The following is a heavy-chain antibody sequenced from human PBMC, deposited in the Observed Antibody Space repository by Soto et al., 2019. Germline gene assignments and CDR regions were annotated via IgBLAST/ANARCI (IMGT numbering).Heavy chain of an antibody. V-gene: IGHV3-66*01. D-gene: IGHD2-15*01. CDR3: ARRVVTPTSYYYYYGMDV. Sequence: PGGSLRLSCAASGFTVSSNYMSWVRQAPGKGLEWVSVIYSGGSTYYADSVKGRFTISRDNSKNTLYLQMNSLRAEDTAVYYCARRVVTPTSYYYYYGMDVWGQGTTVTVSS. CDR1: GFTVSSNY. CDR2: IYSGGST. J-gene: IGHJ6*02.